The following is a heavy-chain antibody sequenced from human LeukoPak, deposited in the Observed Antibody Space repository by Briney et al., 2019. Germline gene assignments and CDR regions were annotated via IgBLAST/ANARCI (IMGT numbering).Heavy chain of an antibody. CDR2: IYYSGST. Sequence: SETLSLTCTVSGGSVSSGSYYWSWIRQPPGKGLEWIGYIYYSGSTNYNPSLKSRVTISVDTSKNRFSLKLSSVTAADTAVYYCARDSYGDYLFDYWGQGTLVTVSS. D-gene: IGHD4-17*01. V-gene: IGHV4-61*01. CDR1: GGSVSSGSYY. J-gene: IGHJ4*02. CDR3: ARDSYGDYLFDY.